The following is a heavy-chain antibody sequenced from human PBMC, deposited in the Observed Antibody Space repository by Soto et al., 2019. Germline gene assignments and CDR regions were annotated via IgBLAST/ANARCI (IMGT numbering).Heavy chain of an antibody. CDR3: ASPTLGAFDL. Sequence: SETLSSKGISSGGSISSSNDFWGWIRQPPGKGREWIGSIFYSGSTIYNSSLKSRVTIPVDTSKNQFSLRLSSVTAADTAVYYCASPTLGAFDLWGQGPMVTVSS. D-gene: IGHD3-16*01. CDR2: IFYSGST. J-gene: IGHJ3*01. CDR1: GGSISSSNDF. V-gene: IGHV4-39*01.